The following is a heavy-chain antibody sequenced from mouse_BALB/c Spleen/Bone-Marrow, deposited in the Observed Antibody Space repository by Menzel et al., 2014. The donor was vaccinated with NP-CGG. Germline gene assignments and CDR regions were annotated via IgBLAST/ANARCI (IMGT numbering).Heavy chain of an antibody. CDR2: IYPGGGYT. CDR1: GYTFTNYW. V-gene: IGHV1-63*02. Sequence: QVQLQQSGAELVRPGTSVKISCKASGYTFTNYWLGWVKQRPGHGLEWIGDIYPGGGYTNYNEKFKGKATLTADTSSSTAYIQLSSLTSGDSAVYFCARGNGPYARGYWGQGTSVTGSS. D-gene: IGHD1-1*02. CDR3: ARGNGPYARGY. J-gene: IGHJ4*01.